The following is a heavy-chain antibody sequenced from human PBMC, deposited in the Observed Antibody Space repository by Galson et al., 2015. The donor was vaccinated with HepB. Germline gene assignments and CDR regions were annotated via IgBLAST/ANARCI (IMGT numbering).Heavy chain of an antibody. D-gene: IGHD6-13*01. CDR3: VKDLMAAAGT. Sequence: SLRLSCAASGFIFSSYGMHWVRQAPGKGLEWVAFIRDDGSNKYYADSVKGRFTISRDNSKNTMSLQMNSLRTEDTAVYHCVKDLMAAAGTWGQGTLVSVTS. J-gene: IGHJ4*02. V-gene: IGHV3-30*02. CDR2: IRDDGSNK. CDR1: GFIFSSYG.